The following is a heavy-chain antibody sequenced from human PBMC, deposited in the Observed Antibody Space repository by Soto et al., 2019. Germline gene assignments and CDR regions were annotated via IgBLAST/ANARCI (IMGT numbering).Heavy chain of an antibody. Sequence: QVQLQESGPGLVKPSETLFLTCTVSGGSVTTDVFHWNWIRQHPGKGLEWIGYISHNGRTYYNPSLGGRLSFSLDTSKNLFSLRLTSVTAADTAIYYCARHLSGDYPNSRWFDPWGQGTLVTVSA. CDR3: ARHLSGDYPNSRWFDP. CDR2: ISHNGRT. V-gene: IGHV4-31*03. D-gene: IGHD4-17*01. CDR1: GGSVTTDVFH. J-gene: IGHJ5*02.